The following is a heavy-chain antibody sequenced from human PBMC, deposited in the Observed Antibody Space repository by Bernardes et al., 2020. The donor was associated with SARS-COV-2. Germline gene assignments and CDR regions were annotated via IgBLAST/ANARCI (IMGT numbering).Heavy chain of an antibody. V-gene: IGHV4-39*01. CDR1: GDSISSSDYY. CDR3: TTSSAAAPYYFDS. J-gene: IGHJ4*02. D-gene: IGHD6-13*01. CDR2: IYYSGST. Sequence: SETLSLTRTVSGDSISSSDYYWGWIRQPPGKGLEDIGSIYYSGSTSYNPSLRSRVTISVDTSKNQFSLKLTLVTAADAAVYYCTTSSAAAPYYFDSWGQGTLVTVSS.